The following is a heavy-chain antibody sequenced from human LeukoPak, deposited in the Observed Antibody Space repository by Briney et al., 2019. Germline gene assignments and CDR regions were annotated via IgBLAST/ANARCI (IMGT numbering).Heavy chain of an antibody. V-gene: IGHV4-38-2*02. CDR1: GYSISSGYY. Sequence: SETLSLTCTVSGYSISSGYYWGWIRQPPGKGLEWIGSIYHSGSTYYNPSLKSRVTISVDTSKNQFSLKLSSVTAADTAVYYCARDGLAAADYYYYYMDVWGKGTTGTVSS. CDR2: IYHSGST. D-gene: IGHD6-13*01. J-gene: IGHJ6*03. CDR3: ARDGLAAADYYYYYMDV.